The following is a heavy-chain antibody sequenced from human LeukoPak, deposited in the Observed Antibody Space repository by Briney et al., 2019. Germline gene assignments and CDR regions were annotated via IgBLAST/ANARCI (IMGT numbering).Heavy chain of an antibody. CDR2: INPNSGGT. CDR3: ARTYYYDSSGYYYVRTQNGGGFDP. CDR1: GYTFTGYY. D-gene: IGHD3-22*01. Sequence: ASVKVSCKASGYTFTGYYMHWVRQAPGQGLEWMGRINPNSGGTNYAQKFQGRVTMTRDTSISTAYMELSRLRSGDTAVYYCARTYYYDSSGYYYVRTQNGGGFDPWGQGTLVTVSS. J-gene: IGHJ5*02. V-gene: IGHV1-2*06.